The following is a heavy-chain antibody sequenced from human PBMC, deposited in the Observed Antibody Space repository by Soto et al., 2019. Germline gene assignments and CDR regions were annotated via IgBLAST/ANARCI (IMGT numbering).Heavy chain of an antibody. V-gene: IGHV1-2*04. J-gene: IGHJ5*02. D-gene: IGHD6-13*01. CDR2: INPNSGGT. Sequence: QVQLVQSGAEVKKPGASVKVSCKASGYTFTGYYMHWVRQAPGQGLEWMGWINPNSGGTNYAQKFQGWVTMTRDTSIRTAYMELSRLRSDDTAVYYCAREGSSSSWGTNNWFDPWGQGTLVTVSS. CDR3: AREGSSSSWGTNNWFDP. CDR1: GYTFTGYY.